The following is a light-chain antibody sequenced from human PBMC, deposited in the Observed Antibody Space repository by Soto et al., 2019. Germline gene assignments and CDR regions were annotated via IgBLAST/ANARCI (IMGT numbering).Light chain of an antibody. J-gene: IGKJ5*01. Sequence: IRMTQSPSTLSASVGDRVTVTCRASDNIFTYVAWYQHRAGGAPKLLIFDASTLQSGVPPRFSGGGSGTDFTLTINGLQPEDSESYYCQHYTLYSGPFGQGTRLEIK. CDR1: DNIFTY. CDR2: DAS. V-gene: IGKV1-5*01. CDR3: QHYTLYSGP.